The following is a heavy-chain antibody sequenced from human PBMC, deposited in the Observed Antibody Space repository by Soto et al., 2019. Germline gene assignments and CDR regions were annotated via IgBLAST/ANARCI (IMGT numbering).Heavy chain of an antibody. CDR3: ARGHPYYYDSSGYYYYAFDI. V-gene: IGHV4-34*01. J-gene: IGHJ3*02. CDR2: INHSGST. CDR1: GGSFSGYY. D-gene: IGHD3-22*01. Sequence: QVQLQQWGAGLLKPSETLSLTCAVYGGSFSGYYWSWIRQPPGKGLEWIGEINHSGSTNYNPSLTSRVTISVDTSKNQFSLKLSSVTAADTAVYYCARGHPYYYDSSGYYYYAFDIWGQGTMVTVSS.